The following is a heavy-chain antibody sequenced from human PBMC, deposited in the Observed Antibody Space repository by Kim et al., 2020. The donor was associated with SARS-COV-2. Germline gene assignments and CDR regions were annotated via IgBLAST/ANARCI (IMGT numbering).Heavy chain of an antibody. V-gene: IGHV3-23*01. Sequence: GGSLRLSCAASGFTFSSYAMSWVRQAPGKGLEWVSAISGSGGSTYYADSVKGRFTISRDNSKNTLYLQMNSLRAEDTAVYYCAKVSAIMITFGGVIDPYGMDVWGQGTTVTVSS. CDR1: GFTFSSYA. CDR3: AKVSAIMITFGGVIDPYGMDV. CDR2: ISGSGGST. D-gene: IGHD3-16*02. J-gene: IGHJ6*02.